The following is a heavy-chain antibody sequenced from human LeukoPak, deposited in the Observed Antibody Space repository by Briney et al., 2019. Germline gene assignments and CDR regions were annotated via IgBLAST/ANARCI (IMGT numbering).Heavy chain of an antibody. CDR2: ISYDGSNK. CDR3: VRGAYSSSWLNFDY. CDR1: GFTFSSYA. J-gene: IGHJ4*02. V-gene: IGHV3-30*04. D-gene: IGHD6-13*01. Sequence: GGTLRLSCAASGFTFSSYAMHWVRQAPGKGLEWVAVISYDGSNKYYADSVKGRFTVSRDNSKNTLYLQMNSLRAEDTAVYYCVRGAYSSSWLNFDYWGQGTLVTVSS.